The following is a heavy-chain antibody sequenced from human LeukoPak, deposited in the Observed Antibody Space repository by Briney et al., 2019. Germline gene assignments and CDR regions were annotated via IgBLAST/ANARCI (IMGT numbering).Heavy chain of an antibody. V-gene: IGHV4-59*01. D-gene: IGHD3-10*01. J-gene: IGHJ3*02. CDR1: GGSISSYY. CDR3: ARELGLWFGELGAFDI. CDR2: IYYSGST. Sequence: SETLSLTCTVSGGSISSYYWSWIRQPPGEGLEWIGYIYYSGSTNYNPSLKSRVTISVDTSKNQFSLKLSSVTAADTAVYYCARELGLWFGELGAFDIWGQGTMVTVSS.